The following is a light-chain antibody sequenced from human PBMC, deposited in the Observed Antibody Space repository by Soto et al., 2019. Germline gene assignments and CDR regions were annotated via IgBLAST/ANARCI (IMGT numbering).Light chain of an antibody. Sequence: EIVFKKSPGTLSLYQGQRATLSCRAIQRLSASDIAWYQQKPGQAPKFLIYGVSSRATGIPDRFSGSGSGTDFTLTISRLEPEDFVVYHCQQYGSSPRITFCQVRRLEIK. V-gene: IGKV3-20*01. CDR3: QQYGSSPRIT. CDR1: QRLSASD. J-gene: IGKJ5*01. CDR2: GVS.